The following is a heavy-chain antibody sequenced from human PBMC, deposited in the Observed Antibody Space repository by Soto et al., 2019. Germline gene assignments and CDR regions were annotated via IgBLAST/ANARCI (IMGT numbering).Heavy chain of an antibody. CDR1: SDSIISSDSY. D-gene: IGHD2-2*01. CDR2: INSSGRT. J-gene: IGHJ6*02. Sequence: QVQLQESGPGLVKPSQTLSLTCSVSSDSIISSDSYWGLIRQPPGKGLEWIGYINSSGRTYYKPYRKSLVSLSLDTSMTQSSLRLTSVTAADAAVYFWARFSTLGKDYGVDVWGQGTTVTVSS. CDR3: ARFSTLGKDYGVDV. V-gene: IGHV4-30-4*01.